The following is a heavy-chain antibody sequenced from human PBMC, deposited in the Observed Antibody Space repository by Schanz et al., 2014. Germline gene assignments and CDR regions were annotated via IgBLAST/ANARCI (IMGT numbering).Heavy chain of an antibody. CDR2: ISGSGGST. Sequence: EVRLVESGGGLIQPGGSLRLSCVASGFTLSNYAMSWVRQAPGKGLEWVSAISGSGGSTYYADSVKGRFTISRDNSKNTLYLQLNSLRAEDTAVYYCAKEVGATLFHWFDPWGQGTLVTVSS. CDR3: AKEVGATLFHWFDP. J-gene: IGHJ5*02. D-gene: IGHD1-26*01. CDR1: GFTLSNYA. V-gene: IGHV3-23*04.